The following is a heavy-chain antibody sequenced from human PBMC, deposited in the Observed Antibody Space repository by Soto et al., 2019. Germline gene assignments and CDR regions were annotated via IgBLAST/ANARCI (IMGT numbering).Heavy chain of an antibody. Sequence: GESLKISCKGSGYSFTSYWIGWVRQMPGKGLEWMGIIYPGDSDTRYSPSLQGQVTISADKSISTAYLQWSSLKASDTAMYYCARRGLRNSGYPIGAFDIWGQGTMVTVSS. CDR2: IYPGDSDT. CDR3: ARRGLRNSGYPIGAFDI. J-gene: IGHJ3*02. V-gene: IGHV5-51*01. D-gene: IGHD5-12*01. CDR1: GYSFTSYW.